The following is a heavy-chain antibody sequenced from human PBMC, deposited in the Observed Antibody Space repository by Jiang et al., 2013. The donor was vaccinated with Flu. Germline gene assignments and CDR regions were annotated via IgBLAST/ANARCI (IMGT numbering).Heavy chain of an antibody. CDR1: GGSISTSSYY. D-gene: IGHD1-1*01. CDR3: ATHVPMEGTPAYGMDV. J-gene: IGHJ6*02. Sequence: GSGLVKPSETPSLTCTVSGGSISTSSYYWGWIRQPPGKGLEWIGSVYYSGSTYYNPSLKSRLTISIDTSKNQFSLKVRSVTAADTAVYYCATHVPMEGTPAYGMDVWGQGTTVTVSS. V-gene: IGHV4-39*01. CDR2: VYYSGST.